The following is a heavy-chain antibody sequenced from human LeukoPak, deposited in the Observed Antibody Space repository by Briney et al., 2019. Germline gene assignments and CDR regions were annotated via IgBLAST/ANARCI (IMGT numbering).Heavy chain of an antibody. Sequence: GGSLRLSCAASGFSLNGYWMHWVRQVPGKGLVWVARMSAEGAGTTYADSVKGRFAISRDNSKNTLYLQVNSLTDEDAAVYYCTRVETGRSGLMDVWGRGTTVTVSS. D-gene: IGHD2-8*02. CDR1: GFSLNGYW. J-gene: IGHJ6*02. V-gene: IGHV3-74*01. CDR3: TRVETGRSGLMDV. CDR2: MSAEGAGT.